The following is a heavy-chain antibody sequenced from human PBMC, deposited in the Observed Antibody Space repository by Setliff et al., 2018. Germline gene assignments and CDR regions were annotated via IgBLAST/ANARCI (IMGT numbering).Heavy chain of an antibody. Sequence: PGGSLRLSCAASGFTFSSYTMNWVRQAPGQGLEWVSSIDSSSTWIYYADSVKGRFTISRDNAKNSLYLQMSSLRAEDTAVYYCARTCSGSGCYAGLESWGQGTPVTVSS. D-gene: IGHD2-15*01. CDR2: IDSSSTWI. CDR1: GFTFSSYT. CDR3: ARTCSGSGCYAGLES. J-gene: IGHJ4*02. V-gene: IGHV3-21*01.